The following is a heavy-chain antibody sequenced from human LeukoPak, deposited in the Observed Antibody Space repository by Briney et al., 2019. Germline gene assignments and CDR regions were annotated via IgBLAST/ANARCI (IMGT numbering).Heavy chain of an antibody. CDR3: AKAPHIVVVPAARGAFDI. Sequence: GGSLRVSCAASGFTLRIYALSWVRQAPGKGLEWVSAISGGGGSTYYADSVKGRFTISRDNSKNTLYLQMNSLRAEDTAVYYCAKAPHIVVVPAARGAFDIWGQGTMVTVSS. CDR2: ISGGGGST. V-gene: IGHV3-23*01. D-gene: IGHD2-2*01. J-gene: IGHJ3*02. CDR1: GFTLRIYA.